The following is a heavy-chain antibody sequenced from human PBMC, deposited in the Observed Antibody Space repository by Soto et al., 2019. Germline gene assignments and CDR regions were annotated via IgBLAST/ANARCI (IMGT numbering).Heavy chain of an antibody. CDR3: ARSGYSYGYFYY. CDR2: ISSSSSYI. CDR1: GFTFSSYS. Sequence: GGSLRLSCAASGFTFSSYSMNWVRQAPGKGLEWVSSISSSSSYIYYADSVKGRFTISRDNAKNSLYLQMNSLRAEDTAVYYCARSGYSYGYFYYWGQGTLVTVSS. J-gene: IGHJ4*02. V-gene: IGHV3-21*01. D-gene: IGHD5-18*01.